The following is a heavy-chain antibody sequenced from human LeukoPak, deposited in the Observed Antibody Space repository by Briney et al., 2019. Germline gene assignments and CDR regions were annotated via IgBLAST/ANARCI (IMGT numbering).Heavy chain of an antibody. CDR1: GFTFSSYAM. D-gene: IGHD1-14*01. V-gene: IGHV4-4*02. Sequence: PGGSLRLSCAASGFTFSSYAMSWVRQAPGKGLEWIGEIYHSGSTNYNPSLKSRVTISVDKSKNQFSLKLSSVTAADTAVYYCARKLGTQGIYWGQGTLVTVSS. J-gene: IGHJ4*02. CDR3: ARKLGTQGIY. CDR2: IYHSGST.